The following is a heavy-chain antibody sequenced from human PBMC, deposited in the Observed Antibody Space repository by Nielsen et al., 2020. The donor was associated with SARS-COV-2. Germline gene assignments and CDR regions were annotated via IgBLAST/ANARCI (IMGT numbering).Heavy chain of an antibody. Sequence: SETLSLTCTVSAGSVSSGYYYWTWIRQPPGKGLEWIGHIHYSGSTSQNPSIKSRVTISIEPTKNQFFLRLGSVTAADTAFYYGASVGGTSRYRWYFELWGRGTLVTVPS. D-gene: IGHD6-13*01. CDR3: ASVGGTSRYRWYFEL. J-gene: IGHJ2*01. V-gene: IGHV4-61*01. CDR2: IHYSGST. CDR1: AGSVSSGYYY.